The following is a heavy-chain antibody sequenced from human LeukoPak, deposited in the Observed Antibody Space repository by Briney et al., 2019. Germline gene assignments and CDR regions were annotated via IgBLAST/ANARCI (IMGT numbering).Heavy chain of an antibody. D-gene: IGHD3-9*01. CDR1: GYTFTSYG. CDR3: ATRLVRPDAFDI. CDR2: ISAYNGST. Sequence: GASVKVSCKASGYTFTSYGISWVRQAPGQGLEWMGWISAYNGSTNYAQKLQGRVTMTTDTSTSTAYMELRSLRSDDTAVYYCATRLVRPDAFDIWGQGTMVTVSS. J-gene: IGHJ3*02. V-gene: IGHV1-18*01.